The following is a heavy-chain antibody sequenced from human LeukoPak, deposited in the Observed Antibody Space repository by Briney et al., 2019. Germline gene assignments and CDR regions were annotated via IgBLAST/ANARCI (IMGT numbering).Heavy chain of an antibody. Sequence: SQTLSLTCAISGXSVSSKSSSWNWIRQSPSRGLEWLRRTYYRSKWYNEYAVSVKSRITINPDTSKNQFSLQLNSVTPEDTAVYYCSRDPVWGSAWGQGTLVTVSS. J-gene: IGHJ5*02. CDR3: SRDPVWGSA. V-gene: IGHV6-1*01. CDR2: TYYRSKWYN. CDR1: GXSVSSKSSS. D-gene: IGHD7-27*01.